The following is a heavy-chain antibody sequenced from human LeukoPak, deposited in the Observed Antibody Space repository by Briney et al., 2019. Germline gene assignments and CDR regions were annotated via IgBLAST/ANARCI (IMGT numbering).Heavy chain of an antibody. Sequence: GGSPRLSCAASGFTFNSYEMNWVRQAPGKGLEWVSYISSSGSTMYYADSVRGRLTISRENAKNLLYLEVNSLRAEDTAVYYCARRYCSSTSCTLDYWGQGTLVIVSS. CDR1: GFTFNSYE. D-gene: IGHD2-2*01. V-gene: IGHV3-48*03. CDR3: ARRYCSSTSCTLDY. CDR2: ISSSGSTM. J-gene: IGHJ4*02.